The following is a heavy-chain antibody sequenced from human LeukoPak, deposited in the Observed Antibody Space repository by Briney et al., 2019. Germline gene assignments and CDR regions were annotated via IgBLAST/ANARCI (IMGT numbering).Heavy chain of an antibody. CDR1: GGSFSGYS. Sequence: SSETLSLTCDVFGGSFSGYSWSWIRQPPGKGLEWIGEINHGGSTIYNPALKSRVTISFDTSKNHFSLKLTSVTTADTAVYYCARLPRYYYDSRSRFDPWGQGTLVTVSS. CDR3: ARLPRYYYDSRSRFDP. CDR2: INHGGST. V-gene: IGHV4-34*01. D-gene: IGHD3-10*01. J-gene: IGHJ5*02.